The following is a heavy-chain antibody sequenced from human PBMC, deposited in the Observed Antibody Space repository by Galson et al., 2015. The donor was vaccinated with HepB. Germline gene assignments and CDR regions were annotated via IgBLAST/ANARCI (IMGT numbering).Heavy chain of an antibody. V-gene: IGHV3-23*01. J-gene: IGHJ4*02. CDR3: AKVTTVVTTFDY. Sequence: SLRLSCAASGFTFSSYAMNWVRQAPGKGLEWVSAISGSGGSTYYADSVKGRFTISRDNSKNTLFLQMNSLRAEDTAVYYCAKVTTVVTTFDYWGQGTLVTVSS. CDR2: ISGSGGST. D-gene: IGHD4-23*01. CDR1: GFTFSSYA.